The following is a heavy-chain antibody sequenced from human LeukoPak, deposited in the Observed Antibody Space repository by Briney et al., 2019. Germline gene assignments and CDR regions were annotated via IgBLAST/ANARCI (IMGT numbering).Heavy chain of an antibody. J-gene: IGHJ2*01. D-gene: IGHD3-10*01. CDR1: GFTFSSYS. CDR2: ISSSSSTI. Sequence: PGGSLRLSCAASGFTFSSYSMNWVRQAPGKGLEWVSYISSSSSTIYYADSVKGRFTISRDNAKNSLHLQMNSLRAEDTAVYYCAGGTQGRETKTLYWYFDLWGRGTLVTVSS. CDR3: AGGTQGRETKTLYWYFDL. V-gene: IGHV3-48*01.